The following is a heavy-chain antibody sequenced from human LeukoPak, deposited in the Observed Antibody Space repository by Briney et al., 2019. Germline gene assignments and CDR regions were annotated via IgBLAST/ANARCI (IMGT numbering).Heavy chain of an antibody. Sequence: AASVKVSCKASGYTFTGYYMHWVRQAPGQGLEWMGWINPNSGGTNYAQKFQGRVTMTRDTSISTAYMELGRLRSDDTAVYYCARASGDDILTDLDYWGQGTLVTVSS. D-gene: IGHD3-9*01. CDR1: GYTFTGYY. V-gene: IGHV1-2*02. J-gene: IGHJ4*02. CDR2: INPNSGGT. CDR3: ARASGDDILTDLDY.